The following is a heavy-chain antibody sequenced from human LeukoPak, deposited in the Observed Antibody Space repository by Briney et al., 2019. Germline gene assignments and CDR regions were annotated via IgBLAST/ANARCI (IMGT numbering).Heavy chain of an antibody. CDR2: IRNDDSNK. CDR3: ARGLQSDY. V-gene: IGHV3-30*02. CDR1: AFTFSSYG. J-gene: IGHJ4*02. D-gene: IGHD5-24*01. Sequence: GGTLRLSCAASAFTFSSYGMHWVRYAPGTGMEWVAFIRNDDSNKYYVNSWKGPFTTSRDNSNNTLYLQMNSLRAEDTAVYYCARGLQSDYWGQGTLVTVSS.